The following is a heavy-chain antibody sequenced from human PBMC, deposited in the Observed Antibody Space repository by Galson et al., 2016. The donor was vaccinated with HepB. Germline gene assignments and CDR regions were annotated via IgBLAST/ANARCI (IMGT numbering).Heavy chain of an antibody. CDR1: GFTFSNYN. CDR2: ISRTGTHI. J-gene: IGHJ4*02. CDR3: AHAPNLYYFDN. Sequence: SLRLSCAASGFTFSNYNVNWVRQAPGKGLEWVSFISRTGTHIYYANSVKGRFTISRDNANNSLYLQMNRLRVEDTAVYYCAHAPNLYYFDNWGQGTLVTASS. D-gene: IGHD2-2*01. V-gene: IGHV3-21*04.